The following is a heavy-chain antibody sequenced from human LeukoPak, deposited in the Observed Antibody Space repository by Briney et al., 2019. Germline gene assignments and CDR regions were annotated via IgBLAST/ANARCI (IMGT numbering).Heavy chain of an antibody. CDR3: ARRAGEYSHPYDY. CDR2: IYSGGNT. J-gene: IGHJ4*02. V-gene: IGHV3-53*01. D-gene: IGHD4-17*01. CDR1: GFTVSSNY. Sequence: GGSLRLSCAASGFTVSSNYMSWVRQAPGKGLEWVSFIYSGGNTHYSDSVKGRFTISRDNSKNTLYLQMNSLRADDTAVYYCARRAGEYSHPYDYWGQGTLVTVSS.